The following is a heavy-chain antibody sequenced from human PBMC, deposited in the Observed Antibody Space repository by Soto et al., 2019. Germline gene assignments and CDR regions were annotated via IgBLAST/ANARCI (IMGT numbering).Heavy chain of an antibody. J-gene: IGHJ4*02. CDR3: AREHGYCSGGTCPSELDF. V-gene: IGHV3-33*01. D-gene: IGHD2-15*01. Sequence: GGSLRLSCAASGFSFRSYGMHWVRQPPGKGLEWVATIWYDGSKKYYGESVKGRFSVSRDNSKSTLDLQMNSLRVEDTGVYYCAREHGYCSGGTCPSELDFWAEGALVTVSS. CDR2: IWYDGSKK. CDR1: GFSFRSYG.